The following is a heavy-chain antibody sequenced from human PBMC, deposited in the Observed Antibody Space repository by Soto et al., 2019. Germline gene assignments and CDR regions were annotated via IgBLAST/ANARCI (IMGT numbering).Heavy chain of an antibody. CDR3: AKDASGWYYNWFDP. J-gene: IGHJ5*02. D-gene: IGHD6-19*01. Sequence: GSLRLSCAASGFTFSSYEMHWVRQAPGKGLEWVSAISGSGGSTYYADSVKGRFTISRDNSKNTLYLQMNSLRAEDTAVYYCAKDASGWYYNWFDPWGQGTLVTVSS. CDR2: ISGSGGST. CDR1: GFTFSSYE. V-gene: IGHV3-23*01.